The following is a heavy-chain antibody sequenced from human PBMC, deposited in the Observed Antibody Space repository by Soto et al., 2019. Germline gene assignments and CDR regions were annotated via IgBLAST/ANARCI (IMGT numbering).Heavy chain of an antibody. Sequence: RASVKVSCKASGYTFTSYGISWVRQAPGQGLEWMGWISAYNGNTNYAQKLQGRVTMTTDTSTSTAYMELRSLRSDDTAVYYCARDPNVGFTIFGVVRFDPWGQGTLVTVSS. CDR3: ARDPNVGFTIFGVVRFDP. CDR2: ISAYNGNT. J-gene: IGHJ5*02. V-gene: IGHV1-18*04. D-gene: IGHD3-3*01. CDR1: GYTFTSYG.